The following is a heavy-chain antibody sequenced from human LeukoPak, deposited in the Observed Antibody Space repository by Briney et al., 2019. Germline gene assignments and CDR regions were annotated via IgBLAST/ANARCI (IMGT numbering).Heavy chain of an antibody. Sequence: PSETLSLTCTVSGYSISSGYYWGWIRQPPGKGLEWIGTIYHSGSTYYNPSLKGRVTISVDTSKNQLSLKLSSVTAADTAVYYCARGPRQAYGSGSYYYPWGQGTLVTVSS. D-gene: IGHD3-10*01. V-gene: IGHV4-38-2*02. J-gene: IGHJ5*02. CDR2: IYHSGST. CDR1: GYSISSGYY. CDR3: ARGPRQAYGSGSYYYP.